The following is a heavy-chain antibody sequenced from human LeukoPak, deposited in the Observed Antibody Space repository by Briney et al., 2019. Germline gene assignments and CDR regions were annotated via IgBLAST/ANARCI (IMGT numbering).Heavy chain of an antibody. CDR2: IYSGGRT. V-gene: IGHV3-53*01. CDR1: GFSFNSYW. CDR3: ARVGSAVTTFFDY. J-gene: IGHJ4*02. D-gene: IGHD4-17*01. Sequence: GGSLRLSCAASGFSFNSYWMHWVRQAPGKGLEWVSVIYSGGRTYYADSVKGRFTISRDNSKNTLYLQMNSLRAEDTAVYYCARVGSAVTTFFDYWGQGTLVTVSS.